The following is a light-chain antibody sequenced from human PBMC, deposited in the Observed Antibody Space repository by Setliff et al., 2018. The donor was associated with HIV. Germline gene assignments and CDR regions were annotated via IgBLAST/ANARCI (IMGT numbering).Light chain of an antibody. J-gene: IGLJ1*01. CDR2: DVS. V-gene: IGLV2-14*01. Sequence: QSVLTQPASVSGSPGQSITISCTGTSSDIVAYNYVSWYQQHPGKAPKLMIYDVSSRPSGVSNRFSGSKSGNTASLTISGLQAEDEADYYCSSYTSSGTLVYGTGTKVTVL. CDR3: SSYTSSGTLV. CDR1: SSDIVAYNY.